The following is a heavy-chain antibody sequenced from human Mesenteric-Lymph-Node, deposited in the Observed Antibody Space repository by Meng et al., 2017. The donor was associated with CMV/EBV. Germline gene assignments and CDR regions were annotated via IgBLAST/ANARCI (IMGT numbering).Heavy chain of an antibody. D-gene: IGHD1-26*01. CDR2: INPNSGGT. J-gene: IGHJ4*02. Sequence: SCKASEYTFTGYCIHWVRQAPGQGLEWMGWINPNSGGTNYAQKFQGRVTMTRDTSISTAYMELSRLRSDDTAVYYCARESRGSYHDYWGQGTLVTVSS. CDR1: EYTFTGYC. V-gene: IGHV1-2*02. CDR3: ARESRGSYHDY.